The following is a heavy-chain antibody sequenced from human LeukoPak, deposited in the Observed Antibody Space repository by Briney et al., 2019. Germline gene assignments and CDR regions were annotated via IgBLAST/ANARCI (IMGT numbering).Heavy chain of an antibody. CDR3: AKCESSSWYVNYYYMDV. CDR2: ISYDGSNK. V-gene: IGHV3-30*18. D-gene: IGHD6-13*01. J-gene: IGHJ6*03. Sequence: TGGSLRLSCAASGFTFSSYGMHWVRQAPGKGLEWVAVISYDGSNKYYADSVKGRFTISRDNSKNTLYLQMNSLRAEDTAVYYCAKCESSSWYVNYYYMDVWGKGTTVTVSS. CDR1: GFTFSSYG.